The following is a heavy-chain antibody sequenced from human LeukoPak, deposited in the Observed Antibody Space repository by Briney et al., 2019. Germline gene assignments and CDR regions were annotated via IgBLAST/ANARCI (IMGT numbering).Heavy chain of an antibody. CDR1: GYTFTSYY. J-gene: IGHJ4*02. V-gene: IGHV1-46*01. CDR2: INPSGGST. CDR3: AKKSLDYGDYAAHFDY. Sequence: ASVKVSCKASGYTFTSYYMHWVRQAPGQGLEWMGIINPSGGSTSYAQKFQGRVTMTRDTSTSTVYMELSSLRAEDTAVYYCAKKSLDYGDYAAHFDYWGQGTLVTVSS. D-gene: IGHD4-17*01.